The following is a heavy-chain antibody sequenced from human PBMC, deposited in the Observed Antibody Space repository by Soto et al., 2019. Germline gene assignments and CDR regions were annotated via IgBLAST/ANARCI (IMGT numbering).Heavy chain of an antibody. CDR3: ARDSGIGAFDI. CDR2: IYYSGST. V-gene: IGHV4-59*01. Sequence: SETLSLTCTVSGGSISSYYWSWIRQPPGKGLEWIGYIYYSGSTNYNPSLKSRVTISVDTSKNQFSLKLSSVTAAGTAVYYCARDSGIGAFDIWGQGTMVTVSS. CDR1: GGSISSYY. D-gene: IGHD6-13*01. J-gene: IGHJ3*02.